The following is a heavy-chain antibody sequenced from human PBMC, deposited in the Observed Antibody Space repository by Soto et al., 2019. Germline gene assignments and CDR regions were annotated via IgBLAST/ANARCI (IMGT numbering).Heavy chain of an antibody. V-gene: IGHV3-48*02. CDR1: GFTFSSYS. J-gene: IGHJ4*02. CDR2: ISSSSSTI. D-gene: IGHD5-18*01. CDR3: ARDHILPNTAMDMYYFDY. Sequence: GSLRLSCAASGFTFSSYSMNWVRQAPGKGLEWVSYISSSSSTIYYADSVKGRFTISRDNAKNSLYLQMNSLRDEDTAVYYCARDHILPNTAMDMYYFDYWGQGTLVTVSS.